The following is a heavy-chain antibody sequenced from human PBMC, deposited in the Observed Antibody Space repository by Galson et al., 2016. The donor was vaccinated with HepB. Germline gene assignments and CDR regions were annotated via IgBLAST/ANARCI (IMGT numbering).Heavy chain of an antibody. D-gene: IGHD6-13*01. CDR3: AREFKIAAPGVLDY. Sequence: SLRLSCAASGFTFSSYGMHWVRQAPGKGLEWVAVLWYDGSNKYYGDSVKGRFTISRDNSKNTLYLQMNSLRAEDTAVYYCAREFKIAAPGVLDYWGQGTLVTVSS. V-gene: IGHV3-33*01. J-gene: IGHJ4*02. CDR1: GFTFSSYG. CDR2: LWYDGSNK.